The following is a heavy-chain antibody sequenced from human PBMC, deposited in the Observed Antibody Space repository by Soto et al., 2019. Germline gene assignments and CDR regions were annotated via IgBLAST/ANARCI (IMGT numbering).Heavy chain of an antibody. D-gene: IGHD4-4*01. CDR3: ARDGASMDSIGKFDY. Sequence: QVQLVESGGGVVQPGRSLRLSCVASGFKFTDYGLNWVRQTPGKGLEWVAISWFDGSIAYYAESVKGRFTISRDDSRNTVYLHMNSLRGEDTAMYYCARDGASMDSIGKFDYWGQGTQVTVSS. CDR1: GFKFTDYG. V-gene: IGHV3-33*01. CDR2: SWFDGSIA. J-gene: IGHJ4*02.